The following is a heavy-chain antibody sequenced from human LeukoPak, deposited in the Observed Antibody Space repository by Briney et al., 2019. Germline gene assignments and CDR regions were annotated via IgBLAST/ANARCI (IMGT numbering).Heavy chain of an antibody. J-gene: IGHJ4*02. V-gene: IGHV4-39*07. D-gene: IGHD2-15*01. CDR2: IYYSGST. Sequence: PSETLSLTCTVSGGSISSSSYYWGWIRQPPGKGLEWIGSIYYSGSTYYNPSLKSRVTISVDTSKNQFSLKLSSVTAADTAVYYCARTRLYCSGGSCYSVTYYFDYWGQGTLVTVSS. CDR1: GGSISSSSYY. CDR3: ARTRLYCSGGSCYSVTYYFDY.